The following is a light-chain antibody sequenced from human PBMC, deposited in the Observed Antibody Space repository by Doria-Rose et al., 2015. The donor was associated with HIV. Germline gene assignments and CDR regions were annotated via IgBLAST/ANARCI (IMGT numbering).Light chain of an antibody. CDR3: QQTYSSPPWT. CDR2: AAS. CDR1: QTVSTY. Sequence: SSHSASIGDRVTITCLASQTVSTYLNWFQQEPGKAPKLLIYAASRLQSGVPSRFSGSGSGTDFTLTISGLQPGDFATYYCQQTYSSPPWTFGQGTKVEMK. V-gene: IGKV1-39*01. J-gene: IGKJ1*01.